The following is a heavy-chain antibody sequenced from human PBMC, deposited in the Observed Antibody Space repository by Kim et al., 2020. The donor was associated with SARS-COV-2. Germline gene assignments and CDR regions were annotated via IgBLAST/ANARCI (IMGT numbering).Heavy chain of an antibody. CDR3: ARGNYYESVSLSDYYNGMDV. D-gene: IGHD3-10*01. Sequence: GGSLRLSCAASGLSFDDSAMNWVRQPPGKGLEWVAVISYDGRNKDYADSVKGRFTISRDNSKRTLYLQINSLRVEDTAVYYCARGNYYESVSLSDYYNGMDVWGQGTTVTVSS. J-gene: IGHJ6*02. CDR2: ISYDGRNK. V-gene: IGHV3-30-3*01. CDR1: GLSFDDSA.